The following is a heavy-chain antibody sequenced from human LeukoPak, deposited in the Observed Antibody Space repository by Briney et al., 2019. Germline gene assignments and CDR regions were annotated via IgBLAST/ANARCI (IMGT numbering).Heavy chain of an antibody. J-gene: IGHJ3*02. CDR3: AKEYSFDWFSFDI. CDR2: INRRGHT. CDR1: GFTFDRFT. D-gene: IGHD3-9*01. Sequence: GGSLRLSCAASGFTFDRFTIHWVRQTPGKGLEWVSLINRRGHTFYADSVKGRFTISRDNSKNTLYLQTNSLRAEDTAVYYCAKEYSFDWFSFDIWGQGTMVTVSS. V-gene: IGHV3-43*01.